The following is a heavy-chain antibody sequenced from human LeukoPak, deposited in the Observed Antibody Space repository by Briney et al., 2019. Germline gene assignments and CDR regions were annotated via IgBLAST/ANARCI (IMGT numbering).Heavy chain of an antibody. V-gene: IGHV3-48*02. J-gene: IGHJ4*02. CDR1: GFTFSSYS. Sequence: GGSLRLSCAASGFTFSSYSTNWVRQAPGKGLEWVSYIMTSGGFQSYADPVKGRFTISRDNAKNSLYLQMNSLREEDTAVYYCAREGSYSGYDRWGQGTLVTVSS. CDR2: IMTSGGFQ. CDR3: AREGSYSGYDR. D-gene: IGHD5-12*01.